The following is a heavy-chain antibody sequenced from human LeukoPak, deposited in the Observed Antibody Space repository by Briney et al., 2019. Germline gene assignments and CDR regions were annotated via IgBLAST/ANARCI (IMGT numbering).Heavy chain of an antibody. CDR1: GYTFTSYG. CDR3: ASFDAVAGTGLYYYYYGMDV. D-gene: IGHD6-19*01. J-gene: IGHJ6*02. V-gene: IGHV1-18*01. Sequence: GASVKVSCKASGYTFTSYGISWVRQAPGQGLEWMGWMSAYNGNTNYAQKLQGRVTMTTDTSTSTAYMELRSLRSDDTAVYYCASFDAVAGTGLYYYYYGMDVWGQGTTVTVSS. CDR2: MSAYNGNT.